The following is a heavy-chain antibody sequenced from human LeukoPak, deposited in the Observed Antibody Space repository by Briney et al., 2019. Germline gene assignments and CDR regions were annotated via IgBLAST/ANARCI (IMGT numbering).Heavy chain of an antibody. CDR3: ARSGLGFCSRTSCSPLDY. Sequence: SETLSLTCAVYGGSVSGYYWSWIRQPPGKGLEWIGEINHSGSTNYNPSLKRRVTISVDTSKNQFSLKLSSVTAADTDVYYCARSGLGFCSRTSCSPLDYWGQGTLVTVSS. CDR2: INHSGST. J-gene: IGHJ4*02. CDR1: GGSVSGYY. V-gene: IGHV4-34*01. D-gene: IGHD2-2*01.